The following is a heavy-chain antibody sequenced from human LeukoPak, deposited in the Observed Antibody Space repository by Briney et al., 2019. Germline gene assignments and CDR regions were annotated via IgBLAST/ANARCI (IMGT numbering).Heavy chain of an antibody. V-gene: IGHV3-11*01. Sequence: GGSLRLYCAASGFTFSDYYMSWIRQAPGHGLEWVSYISSSSSTIYYTDSVKGRFTISRDNAKNSLYLQMNSLRAEDTAVYYCASPCLYSSSWYDGSNFFDYWGQGTLVTVSS. CDR3: ASPCLYSSSWYDGSNFFDY. D-gene: IGHD6-13*01. J-gene: IGHJ4*02. CDR2: ISSSSSTI. CDR1: GFTFSDYY.